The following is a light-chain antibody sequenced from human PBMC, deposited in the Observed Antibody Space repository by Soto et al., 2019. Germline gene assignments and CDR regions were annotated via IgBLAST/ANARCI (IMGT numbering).Light chain of an antibody. CDR3: SSYTSSSTYV. V-gene: IGLV2-14*01. CDR1: SRIVGGYNY. Sequence: SALTQPASEYGSSGQAITISCTGNSRIVGGYNYVSWYQQHPGKAPKLMSYDVSNRPSGVSNRFSGSKSGDTASLTISGLQAEDEADYYCSSYTSSSTYVFGTGTKVTVL. CDR2: DVS. J-gene: IGLJ1*01.